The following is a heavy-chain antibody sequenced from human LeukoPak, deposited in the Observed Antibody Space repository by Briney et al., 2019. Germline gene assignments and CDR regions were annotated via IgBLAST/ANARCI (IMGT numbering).Heavy chain of an antibody. Sequence: ASVKVSCKASGGTFSSYAISWVRQAPGQGLEWMGGIIPIFGTANYAQKFQGRVTITADESTSTAYMELSSLRSEDTAVYYCAAPGVGATERAYYYYGMDVWGQGTTVTVSS. D-gene: IGHD1-26*01. J-gene: IGHJ6*02. V-gene: IGHV1-69*13. CDR1: GGTFSSYA. CDR2: IIPIFGTA. CDR3: AAPGVGATERAYYYYGMDV.